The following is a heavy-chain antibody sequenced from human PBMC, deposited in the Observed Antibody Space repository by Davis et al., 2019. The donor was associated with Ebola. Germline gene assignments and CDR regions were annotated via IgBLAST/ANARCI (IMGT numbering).Heavy chain of an antibody. CDR3: ATGEYSYGRDYYFGIDV. Sequence: AASVKVSCKASGYTFNIYHVHWVRQAPGQGLEWMGIINPSGDSTSYAQTFQGRLNVTRDTSTSTAYMELSRLRSEDTAVYYCATGEYSYGRDYYFGIDVWGQGTTVTVSS. D-gene: IGHD5-18*01. CDR2: INPSGDST. CDR1: GYTFNIYH. V-gene: IGHV1-46*02. J-gene: IGHJ6*02.